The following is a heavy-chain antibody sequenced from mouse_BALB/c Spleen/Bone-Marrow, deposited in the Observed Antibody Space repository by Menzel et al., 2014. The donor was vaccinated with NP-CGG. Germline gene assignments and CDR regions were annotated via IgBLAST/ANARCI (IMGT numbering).Heavy chain of an antibody. V-gene: IGHV1S81*02. Sequence: QVQLKESGAELVKPGASVKLSCKASGYTFTSYWMHWVKQRPGQGLERIGEINPSNGRTNYNEKFKSKATLTVDKSSSTAYMQLSSLTSEDSAVYYCARGDGFAWFAYWGQGTLVTVSA. D-gene: IGHD3-3*01. J-gene: IGHJ3*01. CDR2: INPSNGRT. CDR3: ARGDGFAWFAY. CDR1: GYTFTSYW.